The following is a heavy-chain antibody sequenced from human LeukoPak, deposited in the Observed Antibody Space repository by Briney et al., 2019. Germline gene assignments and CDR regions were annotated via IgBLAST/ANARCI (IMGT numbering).Heavy chain of an antibody. D-gene: IGHD1-26*01. V-gene: IGHV4-59*01. J-gene: IGHJ4*02. CDR1: GGSLTSYY. CDR2: IYYNGGT. Sequence: SETLPLTCTVSGGSLTSYYWSWIRQPPEKGLEWIGYIYYNGGTNYNPSLKSRVTISVHTSKNQFSLELSSVTAADTAVYYCARGGGSFVPYFDYWGQGTQVTVSS. CDR3: ARGGGSFVPYFDY.